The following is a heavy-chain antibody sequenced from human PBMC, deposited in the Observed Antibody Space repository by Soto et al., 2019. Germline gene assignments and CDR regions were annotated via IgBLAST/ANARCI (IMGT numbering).Heavy chain of an antibody. Sequence: EVQLLESGGGLVQPGGSLRLSCAASGFQFSSCGMSWVRQAPGKGLEWVSGVSAAGDSTTYADSVQGRFTISRDNSKRTLYLQMNSLGVEDTAIYYCAKGDPYHYDSSGYYAHYYYSMDVWCQGTTVTVSS. D-gene: IGHD3-22*01. J-gene: IGHJ6*02. CDR3: AKGDPYHYDSSGYYAHYYYSMDV. CDR1: GFQFSSCG. V-gene: IGHV3-23*01. CDR2: VSAAGDST.